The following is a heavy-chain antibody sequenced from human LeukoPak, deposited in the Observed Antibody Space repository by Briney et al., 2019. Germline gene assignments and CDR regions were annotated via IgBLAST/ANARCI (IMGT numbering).Heavy chain of an antibody. CDR2: INPNSGGT. V-gene: IGHV1-2*02. Sequence: ASVKVSCKASGYTFTGYYMHWVRQAPGQGLEWMGWINPNSGGTNYAQKFQGRVTMTRDTSISTAYMELSRLGSDDTAVYYCARDMPAYSSSAGDYWGQGTLVTVSS. D-gene: IGHD6-6*01. J-gene: IGHJ4*02. CDR3: ARDMPAYSSSAGDY. CDR1: GYTFTGYY.